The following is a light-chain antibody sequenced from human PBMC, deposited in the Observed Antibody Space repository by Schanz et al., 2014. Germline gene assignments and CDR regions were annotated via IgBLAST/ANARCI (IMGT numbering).Light chain of an antibody. V-gene: IGKV4-1*01. Sequence: DIVMTQSPDSLAVSLGERATINCKSSQSVLYDSNNKNYLAWFQQKPRQPPKLLLYWASTRASGVPDRFSGSGSGTDFTLTISSLEAEDVAVYYCQQYFDTVWTFGQGTKVEVK. CDR1: QSVLYDSNNKNY. CDR3: QQYFDTVWT. CDR2: WAS. J-gene: IGKJ1*01.